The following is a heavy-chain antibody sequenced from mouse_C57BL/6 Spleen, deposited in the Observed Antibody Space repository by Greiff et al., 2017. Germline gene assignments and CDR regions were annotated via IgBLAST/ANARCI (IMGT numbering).Heavy chain of an antibody. CDR3: ARKLGFDY. D-gene: IGHD4-1*01. CDR1: GFTFTDYY. J-gene: IGHJ2*01. Sequence: EVQVVESGGGLVQPGGSLSLSCAASGFTFTDYYLSWVRQPPGKALEWLGFIRNKANGYTTEYSASVKGRFTISRDNSQSILYLQMNALRAEDSATYYFARKLGFDYWGQGTTLTVSS. V-gene: IGHV7-3*01. CDR2: IRNKANGYTT.